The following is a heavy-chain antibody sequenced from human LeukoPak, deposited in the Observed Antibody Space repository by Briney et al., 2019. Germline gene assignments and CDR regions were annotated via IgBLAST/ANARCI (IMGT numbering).Heavy chain of an antibody. CDR1: GITLSNYG. CDR2: ISDSGGRT. Sequence: GGSLRLSCAVSGITLSNYGMSWVRQAPGKGLEWVAGISDSGGRTNYADSVKGRFTISRDNPKNTLYLQLNSLRAEDTAVYFCAKRGVVIRVILVGFHKEAYYFDSWGQGALVTVSS. J-gene: IGHJ4*02. CDR3: AKRGVVIRVILVGFHKEAYYFDS. V-gene: IGHV3-23*01. D-gene: IGHD3-22*01.